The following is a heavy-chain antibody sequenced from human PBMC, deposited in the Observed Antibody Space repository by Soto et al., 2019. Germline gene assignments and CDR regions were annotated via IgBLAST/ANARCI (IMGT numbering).Heavy chain of an antibody. D-gene: IGHD3-22*01. CDR2: MNPNSGNT. CDR1: GYTFTSYD. Sequence: GASVKVSCKASGYTFTSYDINWVRQATGQGLEWMGWMNPNSGNTGYAQKFQGRVTMTRNTSISTAYMELSSLRSEDTAVYYCARYHYDSSGYSDAIDIWGQGTMVTVSS. V-gene: IGHV1-8*01. J-gene: IGHJ3*02. CDR3: ARYHYDSSGYSDAIDI.